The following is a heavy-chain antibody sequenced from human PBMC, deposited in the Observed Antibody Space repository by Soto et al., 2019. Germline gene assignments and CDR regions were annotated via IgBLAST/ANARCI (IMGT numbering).Heavy chain of an antibody. Sequence: SVKVSCKASGGTFSSYAISWVRQAPGQGLEWMGGIIPIFGTANYAQKFQGRVTITADESTSTAYMELGSLRSEDTAVYYCARAVAGTRYFDYWGQGTLVTVSS. J-gene: IGHJ4*02. CDR1: GGTFSSYA. V-gene: IGHV1-69*13. CDR3: ARAVAGTRYFDY. D-gene: IGHD6-19*01. CDR2: IIPIFGTA.